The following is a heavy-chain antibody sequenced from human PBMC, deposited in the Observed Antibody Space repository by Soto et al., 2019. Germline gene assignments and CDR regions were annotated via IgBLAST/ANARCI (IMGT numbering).Heavy chain of an antibody. CDR1: GGSISSSSYY. D-gene: IGHD3-10*01. CDR3: VGVSPYYYYGMDV. V-gene: IGHV4-39*01. Sequence: SETLSLTCTVSGGSISSSSYYWGWIRQPPGKGLEWIGSIYYSGSTYYNPSLKSRVTISVDTSKNQFSLKLSSVTAADTAVYYCVGVSPYYYYGMDVWGQGTTVTVSS. J-gene: IGHJ6*02. CDR2: IYYSGST.